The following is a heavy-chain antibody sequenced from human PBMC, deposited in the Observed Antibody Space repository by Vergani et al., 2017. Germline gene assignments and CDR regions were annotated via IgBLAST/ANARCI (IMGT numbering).Heavy chain of an antibody. D-gene: IGHD3-3*01. J-gene: IGHJ4*02. V-gene: IGHV3-15*01. CDR1: GFTFSNAW. CDR2: IKSKTDGGTT. CDR3: TTDTGFWSGYYGYFDY. Sequence: EVQLVESGGGLVKPGGSLRLSCAASGFTFSNAWMSWVRQAPGKGLEWVGRIKSKTDGGTTDYAAPVKGRFTISRDDSKTTLYLQMNSLKTEDTAVYYCTTDTGFWSGYYGYFDYWGQGTLVTVSS.